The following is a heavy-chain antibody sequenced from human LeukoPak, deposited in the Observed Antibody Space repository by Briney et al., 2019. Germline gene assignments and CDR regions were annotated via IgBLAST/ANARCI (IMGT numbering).Heavy chain of an antibody. CDR2: ISDSGGST. CDR3: ASLYGSGSYYNRKNDY. CDR1: GFTFSSYA. Sequence: PGRSLRLSCAASGFTFSSYAMNWVRQAPGKGLEWVSAISDSGGSTYYADSVKGRFTISRDNSKNTLDLQMNSLRAEDTAVYYCASLYGSGSYYNRKNDYWGQGTLVTVSS. J-gene: IGHJ4*02. D-gene: IGHD3-10*01. V-gene: IGHV3-23*01.